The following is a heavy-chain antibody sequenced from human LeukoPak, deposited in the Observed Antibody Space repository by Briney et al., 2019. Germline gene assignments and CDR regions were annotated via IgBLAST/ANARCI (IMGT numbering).Heavy chain of an antibody. Sequence: GGSLRLSCAASGFTFSNAWMNWVRQAPGKGLEWVGRIKSKTDGGTTDYAAPVKGRFTIARDDSKNTLYLQMNSLKTEDPAVYYCTTGAVYYDSSGYNYFDYWGQGTLVTVSS. CDR2: IKSKTDGGTT. CDR3: TTGAVYYDSSGYNYFDY. V-gene: IGHV3-15*01. CDR1: GFTFSNAW. J-gene: IGHJ4*02. D-gene: IGHD3-22*01.